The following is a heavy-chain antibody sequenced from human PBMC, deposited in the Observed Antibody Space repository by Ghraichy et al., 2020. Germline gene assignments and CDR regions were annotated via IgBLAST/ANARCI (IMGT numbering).Heavy chain of an antibody. J-gene: IGHJ4*02. V-gene: IGHV4-34*01. CDR3: ARLESFWSGYYFDY. Sequence: SETLSLTCAVYGGSFSGYYWSWIRQPPGKGLEWIGEINHSGSTNYNPSLKSRVTISVDTSKNQFSLKLSSVTAADTAVYYCARLESFWSGYYFDYWGQGTLVTVSS. CDR1: GGSFSGYY. CDR2: INHSGST. D-gene: IGHD3-3*01.